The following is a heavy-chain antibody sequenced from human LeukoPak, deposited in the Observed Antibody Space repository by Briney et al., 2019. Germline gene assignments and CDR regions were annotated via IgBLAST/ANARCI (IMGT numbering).Heavy chain of an antibody. CDR3: AREEYSSSIGRWFDP. V-gene: IGHV4-61*02. CDR1: GGSISSGGYY. Sequence: PSETLSLTCTVSGGSISSGGYYWSWIRQPAGKGLEWIGRIYTSGSTNYNPSLRSRVTISVDTSKNQFSLKLSSVTAADTAVYYCAREEYSSSIGRWFDPWGQGTLVTVSS. J-gene: IGHJ5*02. D-gene: IGHD6-6*01. CDR2: IYTSGST.